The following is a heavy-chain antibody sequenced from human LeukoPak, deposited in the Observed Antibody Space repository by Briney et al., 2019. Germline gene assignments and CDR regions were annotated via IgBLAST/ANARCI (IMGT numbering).Heavy chain of an antibody. V-gene: IGHV3-43D*04. CDR3: AKANIASGGTGWYFDL. J-gene: IGHJ2*01. CDR1: GFTFDDYA. CDR2: ISWDGSRT. D-gene: IGHD1-1*01. Sequence: GGSLRLSCAASGFTFDDYAMHWVRQGPGKGLEWVALISWDGSRTYFADSVRGRFNISRDNSKHSLHLQMNSLGLEDTALYYCAKANIASGGTGWYFDLWGRGTLVTVSS.